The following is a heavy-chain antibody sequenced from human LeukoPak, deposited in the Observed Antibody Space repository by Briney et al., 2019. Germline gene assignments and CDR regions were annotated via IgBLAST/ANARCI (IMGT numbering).Heavy chain of an antibody. CDR2: IYYSGST. J-gene: IGHJ1*01. CDR1: GGSISSYY. V-gene: IGHV4-59*01. D-gene: IGHD4-23*01. Sequence: SETLSLTCTVSGGSISSYYWSWIRQPPGKGLEWIGYIYYSGSTNYNPSLKSRVTISVDTSKNQFSLKLSSVTAADTAVYYCARGGTVVPPEECCQPGARGTRDRVSS. CDR3: ARGGTVVPPEECCQP.